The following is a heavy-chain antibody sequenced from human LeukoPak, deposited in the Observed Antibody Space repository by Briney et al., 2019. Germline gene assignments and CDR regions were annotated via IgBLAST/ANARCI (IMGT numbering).Heavy chain of an antibody. J-gene: IGHJ4*02. CDR2: IYYSGST. Sequence: SETLSLTCTVSGGSISSSSYYWGWIRQPPGKGPEWIGSIYYSGSTYYNPSLKSRVTISVDTSKNQFSLKLSSVTAADTAVYYCARIDFWSGQNNAGYYFDYWGQGTLVTVSS. CDR1: GGSISSSSYY. V-gene: IGHV4-39*01. CDR3: ARIDFWSGQNNAGYYFDY. D-gene: IGHD3-3*01.